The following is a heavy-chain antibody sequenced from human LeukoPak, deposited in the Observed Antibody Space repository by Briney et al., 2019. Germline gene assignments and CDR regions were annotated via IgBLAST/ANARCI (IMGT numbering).Heavy chain of an antibody. V-gene: IGHV3-7*01. J-gene: IGHJ4*02. CDR3: ARDYTGGWNDY. D-gene: IGHD7-27*01. CDR2: IKEDGSEK. Sequence: GGSLRLSCAASAFTFSDYWMTWVRQAPGKGLERVANIKEDGSEKHYVDSVKGRFTISRDNAKKSLYLQMNSLRAEDTAVYYCARDYTGGWNDYWGQGTLVTVSS. CDR1: AFTFSDYW.